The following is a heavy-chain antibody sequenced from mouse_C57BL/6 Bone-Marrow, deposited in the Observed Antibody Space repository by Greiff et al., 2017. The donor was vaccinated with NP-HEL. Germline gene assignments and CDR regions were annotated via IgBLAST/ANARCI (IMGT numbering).Heavy chain of an antibody. V-gene: IGHV1-64*01. CDR1: GYTFTSSW. Sequence: QVQLQQPGAELVKPGASVPLSCKASGYTFTSSWMHWVKQRPGPGLEWIGILHPTRGSTNYNEKFKSKATLTVDKSSSTAYMQLSSLTSEDSAVYYCARSPYYYGDYWGQGTTLTVSS. D-gene: IGHD1-1*01. CDR3: ARSPYYYGDY. CDR2: LHPTRGST. J-gene: IGHJ2*01.